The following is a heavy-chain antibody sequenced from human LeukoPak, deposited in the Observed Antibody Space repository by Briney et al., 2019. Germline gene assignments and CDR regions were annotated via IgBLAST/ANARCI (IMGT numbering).Heavy chain of an antibody. CDR2: INPNSGGT. J-gene: IGHJ5*02. CDR3: AVYSSGWYYPRDWFDP. V-gene: IGHV1-2*02. D-gene: IGHD6-19*01. Sequence: GASVKVSCKASGYTFTGYYMHWVRQAPGQGLEWMGWINPNSGGTNYAQKFQGRVTMTRDTSISTAYMELSRLRSDDTAVYYCAVYSSGWYYPRDWFDPWGQGTLVTVSS. CDR1: GYTFTGYY.